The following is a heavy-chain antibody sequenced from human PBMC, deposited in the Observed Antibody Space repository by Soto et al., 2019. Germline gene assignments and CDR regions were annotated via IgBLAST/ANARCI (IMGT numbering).Heavy chain of an antibody. D-gene: IGHD4-17*01. CDR2: IYGDNDK. CDR3: AHCTLHDYGDYDPGTSHVFDS. CDR1: GFSLSNSRVS. Sequence: QITLKESGPSPVKPTQTLTVTCTFSGFSLSNSRVSVAWIRQPPGKALEWLALIYGDNDKRYSPSLKTRLTITKDTSKNQVVLTRTNIDPVDTATYYCAHCTLHDYGDYDPGTSHVFDSWAQGTLVTVSS. J-gene: IGHJ4*02. V-gene: IGHV2-5*02.